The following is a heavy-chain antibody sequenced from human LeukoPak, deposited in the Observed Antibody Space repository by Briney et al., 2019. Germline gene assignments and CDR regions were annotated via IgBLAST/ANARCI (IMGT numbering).Heavy chain of an antibody. CDR1: GGSISSFY. CDR3: ASEVISDRVTSGGSLIDY. D-gene: IGHD2-15*01. V-gene: IGHV4-59*13. Sequence: SETLSLTCTVSGGSISSFYWNWIRQPPGKGLEWVGYVFYSGNTNYNPSLGSRVTISEDTSKNQFSLNLNSLTAADTAVYYCASEVISDRVTSGGSLIDYWGQGTLVTVSS. CDR2: VFYSGNT. J-gene: IGHJ4*02.